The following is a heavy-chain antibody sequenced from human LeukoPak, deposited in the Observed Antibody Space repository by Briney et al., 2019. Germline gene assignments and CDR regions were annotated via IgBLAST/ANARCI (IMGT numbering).Heavy chain of an antibody. V-gene: IGHV1-2*02. CDR3: AREPRCQADLGCYYYMDV. D-gene: IGHD7-27*01. J-gene: IGHJ6*03. Sequence: ASGEVSRKGSGYTFTGYYMHWVRQAPGQGLEWVGLVNPKSGGTNYAQKFQGRVTMARDTSISTAYMELSRLRSDDTAVYYCAREPRCQADLGCYYYMDVWGKGTTVTVSS. CDR1: GYTFTGYY. CDR2: VNPKSGGT.